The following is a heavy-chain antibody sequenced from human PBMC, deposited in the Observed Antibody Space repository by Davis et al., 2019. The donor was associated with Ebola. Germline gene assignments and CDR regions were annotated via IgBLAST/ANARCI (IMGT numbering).Heavy chain of an antibody. Sequence: MPSETPSLTCAVYGGSFSGYYWSWIRQPPGKGLEWIGYIYYSGSTNYNPSLKSRVTISVDTSKNQFSLKLSSVTAADTAVYYCARDLRLYYYGMDVWGQGTTVTVSS. CDR3: ARDLRLYYYGMDV. J-gene: IGHJ6*02. D-gene: IGHD4-11*01. V-gene: IGHV4-59*01. CDR1: GGSFSGYY. CDR2: IYYSGST.